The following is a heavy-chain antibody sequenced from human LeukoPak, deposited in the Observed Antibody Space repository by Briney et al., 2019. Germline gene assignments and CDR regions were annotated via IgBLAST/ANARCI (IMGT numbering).Heavy chain of an antibody. Sequence: SETLSLTCTVSGGSISSYYWSWIRQPPGKGLEWIGYIYYSGSTNYNPSLKSRVTISVDTSKNQFSLKLSSVTAADTAVYYCARDREGPYGMDVWGQGTTVTVSS. V-gene: IGHV4-59*01. CDR2: IYYSGST. D-gene: IGHD1-26*01. CDR3: ARDREGPYGMDV. J-gene: IGHJ6*02. CDR1: GGSISSYY.